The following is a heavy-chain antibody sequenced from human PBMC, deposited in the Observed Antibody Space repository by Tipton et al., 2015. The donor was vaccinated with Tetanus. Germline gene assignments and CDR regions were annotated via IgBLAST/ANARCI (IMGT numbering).Heavy chain of an antibody. D-gene: IGHD3-16*01. V-gene: IGHV4-30-4*01. CDR2: IYKSGNT. J-gene: IGHJ3*01. CDR1: VGSISSSDYY. CDR3: ARSMITFGGLNAHLHAFDV. Sequence: TLSLTCTVSVGSISSSDYYWSWVRQSPGEGLEWIGHIYKSGNTYYKPSLKSRVAISIDASKNQFSLKLNSMTAADTAMYFCARSMITFGGLNAHLHAFDVWGQGTAVTVSS.